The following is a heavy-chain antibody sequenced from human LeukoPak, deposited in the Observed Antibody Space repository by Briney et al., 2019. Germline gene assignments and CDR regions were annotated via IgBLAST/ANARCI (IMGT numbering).Heavy chain of an antibody. D-gene: IGHD3-10*01. V-gene: IGHV3-30*02. CDR2: IRYDGSNK. CDR1: GFTFSSYA. J-gene: IGHJ4*02. Sequence: GGSLRLSCAASGFTFSSYAMSWVRQAPGKGLEWVAFIRYDGSNKYYADSVKGRFTISRDNSKNTLYLQMNSLRAEDTAVYYCARAKFDGFGELPYWGQGTLVTVSS. CDR3: ARAKFDGFGELPY.